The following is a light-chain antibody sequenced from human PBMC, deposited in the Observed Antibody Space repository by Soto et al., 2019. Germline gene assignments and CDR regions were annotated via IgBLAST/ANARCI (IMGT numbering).Light chain of an antibody. V-gene: IGKV3-11*01. J-gene: IGKJ4*01. CDR1: QSVSSY. CDR3: QQRSNWLT. Sequence: EIVLTQSPATLSLSPGERATLSCRASQSVSSYLAWYQQKPGQAPRLLIYDASSRATGIPARFSGSGSGTDFTLTISSLERDVFAVYYCQQRSNWLTFGGATKKEIK. CDR2: DAS.